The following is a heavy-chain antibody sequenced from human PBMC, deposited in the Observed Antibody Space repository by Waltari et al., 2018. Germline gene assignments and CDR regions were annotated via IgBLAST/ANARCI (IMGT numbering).Heavy chain of an antibody. V-gene: IGHV3-23*04. Sequence: EVQLAESGGGLVQPGGSLRLSCAASGVTFHTYAMAWLRQAPGKGLEWVSSISGSGGRTYYSDSSMGRFTISRDNPNNTLYLQMSTLRVDDTAVYYCAKGFWGGYDMWGQGTLVTVSS. CDR3: AKGFWGGYDM. CDR2: ISGSGGRT. J-gene: IGHJ4*02. CDR1: GVTFHTYA. D-gene: IGHD5-12*01.